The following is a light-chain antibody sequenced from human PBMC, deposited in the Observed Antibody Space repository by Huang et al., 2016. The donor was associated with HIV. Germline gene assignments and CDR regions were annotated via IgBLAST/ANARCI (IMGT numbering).Light chain of an antibody. V-gene: IGKV1-33*01. Sequence: DIQMTQSPSSLSASVGDRVTITCRASQDISNYLNWDQQKPGEAPKLLSYDVSNLETGVPSRFSGSGSGTHFTFTISSLQPEDVATYYCQRYDNFPPFTFGPGTKVDLK. CDR2: DVS. J-gene: IGKJ3*01. CDR3: QRYDNFPPFT. CDR1: QDISNY.